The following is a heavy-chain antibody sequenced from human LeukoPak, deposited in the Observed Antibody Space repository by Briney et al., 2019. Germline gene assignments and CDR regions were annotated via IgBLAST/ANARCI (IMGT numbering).Heavy chain of an antibody. D-gene: IGHD3-16*01. CDR3: ARDGGGSPLCFDY. CDR2: ISGSGGST. CDR1: GFTFSSYA. Sequence: GGSLRLSCAASGFTFSSYAMSWVRQAPGKGLEWVSAISGSGGSTYYADSVKGRFTISRDNAKNSLYLQMNSLRAEDTAVYYCARDGGGSPLCFDYWGQGTLVTVSS. J-gene: IGHJ4*02. V-gene: IGHV3-23*01.